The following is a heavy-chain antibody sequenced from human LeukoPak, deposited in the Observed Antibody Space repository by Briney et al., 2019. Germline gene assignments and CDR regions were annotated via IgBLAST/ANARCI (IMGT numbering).Heavy chain of an antibody. V-gene: IGHV1-2*02. CDR1: GYTFTGYY. J-gene: IGHJ4*02. CDR2: INPNSGGT. CDR3: ARDQYGTGSLVVY. Sequence: ASVKVSCKASGYTFTGYYMHWVRQAPGQGLEWMGWINPNSGGTNYAQKFQGRVTMTRDTSISTAYMELSRLRSDDTAVYYCARDQYGTGSLVVYWGQGTLVTVST. D-gene: IGHD3-10*01.